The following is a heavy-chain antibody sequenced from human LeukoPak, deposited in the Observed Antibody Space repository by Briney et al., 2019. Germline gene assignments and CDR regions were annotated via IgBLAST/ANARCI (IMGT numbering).Heavy chain of an antibody. CDR2: IYYSGGT. J-gene: IGHJ4*02. CDR1: GGSIISHY. V-gene: IGHV4-59*11. Sequence: SETLSLTCSVSGGSIISHYWSWIRQPPGKGLEWIGYIYYSGGTNYNPSLKSRVTISVDTSKNQISLKLNSVTAADTAVYYCAREGPVSSGWYWIWGQGTLVTVSS. D-gene: IGHD6-19*01. CDR3: AREGPVSSGWYWI.